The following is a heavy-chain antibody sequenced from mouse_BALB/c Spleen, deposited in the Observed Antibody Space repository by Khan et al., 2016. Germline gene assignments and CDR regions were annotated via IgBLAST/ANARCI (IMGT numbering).Heavy chain of an antibody. CDR1: GFTFSDYY. V-gene: IGHV5-12*02. CDR2: ISNGGDNT. J-gene: IGHJ1*01. CDR3: EENQRDYGSPWYIDV. D-gene: IGHD1-1*01. Sequence: EVELVESGGGLVQPGGSLKLSCATSGFTFSDYYMYWVRQTPEKRLVWVAYISNGGDNTYYPDTVKGRFTISRDNAKNILYLQMSRLKSEDTAMYYSEENQRDYGSPWYIDVWGAGTTVTVSS.